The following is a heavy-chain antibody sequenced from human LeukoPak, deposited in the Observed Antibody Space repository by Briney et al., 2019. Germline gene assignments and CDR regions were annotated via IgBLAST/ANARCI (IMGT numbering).Heavy chain of an antibody. J-gene: IGHJ6*02. V-gene: IGHV3-30*04. D-gene: IGHD4-17*01. CDR2: ISYDGSSE. Sequence: GGSLRLSCAASGFTFSSYAMHWVRQAPGKGLEWVALISYDGSSEYYAGSVKGRSTISRDNSKITVYLQMNSLKAEDTAVYYCAKELYNYGDYGAEGLDVGGQGTTVTVS. CDR1: GFTFSSYA. CDR3: AKELYNYGDYGAEGLDV.